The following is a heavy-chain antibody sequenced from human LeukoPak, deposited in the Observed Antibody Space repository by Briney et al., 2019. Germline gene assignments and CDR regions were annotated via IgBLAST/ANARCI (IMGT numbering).Heavy chain of an antibody. CDR1: GFTFGDYA. J-gene: IGHJ4*02. CDR2: IRYDGSNK. CDR3: AKLAGGY. D-gene: IGHD3-16*01. Sequence: GGSLRLTCTASGFTFGDYAMSWFRQAPGKGLEWVAFIRYDGSNKYYADSVKGRFTISRDNSKNTLYLQMNSLRAEDTAVYYCAKLAGGYWGQGTLVTVSS. V-gene: IGHV3-30*02.